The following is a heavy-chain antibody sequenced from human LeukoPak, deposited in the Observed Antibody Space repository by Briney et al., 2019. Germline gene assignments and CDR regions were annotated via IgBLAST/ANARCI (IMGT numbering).Heavy chain of an antibody. CDR2: IYTSGST. D-gene: IGHD3-10*01. V-gene: IGHV4-61*02. CDR1: GGSVSSGSYY. Sequence: SQTLSLTCTVSGGSVSSGSYYWSWIRQPAGKGLEWIGRIYTSGSTNYNPSLKSRVTISVDTSKNQFSLKLSSVTAADTAVYYCARSYGSGSYYNGYYFDYWGQGTLVTVSS. J-gene: IGHJ4*02. CDR3: ARSYGSGSYYNGYYFDY.